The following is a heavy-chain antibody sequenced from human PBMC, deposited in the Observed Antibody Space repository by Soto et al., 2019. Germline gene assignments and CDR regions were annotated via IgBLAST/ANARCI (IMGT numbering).Heavy chain of an antibody. D-gene: IGHD2-15*01. V-gene: IGHV4-30-4*01. CDR3: ARDDRYCSGGSCYPGRFDY. Sequence: QVQLQESGPGLVKPSQTLSLTCTVSGGSISSGDYYWSWIRQPPGKGLEWIGYIYYSGSTYYNPSLKSRVTISVDTSKNQFSLKLSSVTAADTAVYYCARDDRYCSGGSCYPGRFDYWGQGTLVTVSS. CDR2: IYYSGST. CDR1: GGSISSGDYY. J-gene: IGHJ4*02.